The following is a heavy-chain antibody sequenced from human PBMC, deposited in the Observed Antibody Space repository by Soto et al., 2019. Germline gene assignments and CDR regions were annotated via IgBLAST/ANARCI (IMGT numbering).Heavy chain of an antibody. J-gene: IGHJ6*02. CDR2: MNPNSGNT. D-gene: IGHD5-12*01. V-gene: IGHV1-8*01. CDR3: ARGTGSVYDRGRRSYYALDV. Sequence: ASVKVSCKASGYTFTSYDINWVRQATGQGLEWMGWMNPNSGNTGYAQKFQGRVTMTRNTSISTAYMKLSSLRSEDTAVYYCARGTGSVYDRGRRSYYALDVWGQGTTVTVSS. CDR1: GYTFTSYD.